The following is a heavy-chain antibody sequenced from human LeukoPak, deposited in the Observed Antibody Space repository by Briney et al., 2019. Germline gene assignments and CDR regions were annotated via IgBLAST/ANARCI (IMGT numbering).Heavy chain of an antibody. J-gene: IGHJ4*02. CDR1: GGSISSGVYH. Sequence: PSETLSLTCTVSGGSISSGVYHWGWIRQSPGEGLEWIASIYYTGATYYNPSPKSRVAISLDTSKNQFSLKMESVTAADTAVYYCSRGVDEYKGGNYWGQGTPVIVSS. V-gene: IGHV4-39*07. CDR3: SRGVDEYKGGNY. CDR2: IYYTGAT. D-gene: IGHD5-24*01.